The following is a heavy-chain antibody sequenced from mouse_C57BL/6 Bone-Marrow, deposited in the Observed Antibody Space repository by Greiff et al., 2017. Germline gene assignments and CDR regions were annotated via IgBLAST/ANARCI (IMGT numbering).Heavy chain of an antibody. D-gene: IGHD2-5*01. J-gene: IGHJ2*01. Sequence: QVQLQQSGAELVKPGASVKLSCKASGYTFTSYWMHWVKQRPGQGLEWIGMIHPNRGSTNYNEKFKSKATLTVDKSSSTAYMQLSSLTSEDSAVYYCARVGYSNFYFDYWGQGTTLTVSS. CDR3: ARVGYSNFYFDY. V-gene: IGHV1-64*01. CDR2: IHPNRGST. CDR1: GYTFTSYW.